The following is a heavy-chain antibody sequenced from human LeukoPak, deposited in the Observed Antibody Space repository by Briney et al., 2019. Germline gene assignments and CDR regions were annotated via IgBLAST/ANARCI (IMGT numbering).Heavy chain of an antibody. CDR1: GYTLTELS. D-gene: IGHD1-14*01. Sequence: ASVKDSCKVSGYTLTELSMHWVRQAPGKGLEWMGGFDPEDGETIYAQKFQGRVTMTRDTSTSTVYMELSSLRSEDTAVYYCARSGHQNFDYWGQGTLVTVSS. CDR2: FDPEDGET. CDR3: ARSGHQNFDY. V-gene: IGHV1-24*01. J-gene: IGHJ4*02.